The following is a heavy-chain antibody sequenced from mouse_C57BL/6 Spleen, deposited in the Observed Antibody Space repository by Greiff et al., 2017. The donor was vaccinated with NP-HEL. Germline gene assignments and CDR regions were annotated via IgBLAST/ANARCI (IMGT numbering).Heavy chain of an antibody. Sequence: QVQLQQSGPELVKPGASVKISCKASGYAFSSSWMNWVKQRPGKGIEWIGRIYPGDGDTNYNGKFKGKATLTADKSSSLYYMQLSSLTSEDSAVYFCARSDYFGPYYFDYWGQGTTLTVSS. CDR2: IYPGDGDT. D-gene: IGHD1-1*01. V-gene: IGHV1-82*01. J-gene: IGHJ2*01. CDR3: ARSDYFGPYYFDY. CDR1: GYAFSSSW.